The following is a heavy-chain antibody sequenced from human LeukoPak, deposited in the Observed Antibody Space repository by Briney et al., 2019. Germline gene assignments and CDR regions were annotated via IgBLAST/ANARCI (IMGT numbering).Heavy chain of an antibody. Sequence: GGSLRLSCAASGFTFSSYAMHWVRQAPGKGLEWVSGISWNSGSIGYADSVKGRFTISRDNAKNSLYLRMNSLRAEDTALYYCAKDILYRGIAAAGADYWGQGTLVTVSS. CDR1: GFTFSSYA. D-gene: IGHD6-13*01. V-gene: IGHV3-9*01. CDR2: ISWNSGSI. CDR3: AKDILYRGIAAAGADY. J-gene: IGHJ4*02.